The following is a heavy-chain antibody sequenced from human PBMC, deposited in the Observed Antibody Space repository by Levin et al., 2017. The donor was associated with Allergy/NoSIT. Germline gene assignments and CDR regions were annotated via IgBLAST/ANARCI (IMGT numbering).Heavy chain of an antibody. CDR2: ISYDGSNK. Sequence: SCAASGFTFSSYAMHWVRQAPGKGLEWVAVISYDGSNKYYADSVKGRFTISRDNSKNTLYLQMNSLRAEDTAVYYCARSNAGIVGATFRFDPWGQGTLVTVSS. CDR1: GFTFSSYA. V-gene: IGHV3-30*04. D-gene: IGHD1-26*01. CDR3: ARSNAGIVGATFRFDP. J-gene: IGHJ5*02.